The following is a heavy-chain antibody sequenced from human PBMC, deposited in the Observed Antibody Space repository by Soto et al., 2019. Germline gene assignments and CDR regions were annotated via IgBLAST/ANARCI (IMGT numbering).Heavy chain of an antibody. CDR2: IYPGDSDT. CDR3: ARRRAAVYYYYYGRDV. D-gene: IGHD6-25*01. Sequence: GESLKISCKGSGYSFTSYWIGWVRQMPGKGLEWMGIIYPGDSDTRYSPSFQGQVTISADKSISTAYLQWSSLKASDTAMYYWARRRAAVYYYYYGRDVGGQGTTVTVSS. V-gene: IGHV5-51*01. J-gene: IGHJ6*02. CDR1: GYSFTSYW.